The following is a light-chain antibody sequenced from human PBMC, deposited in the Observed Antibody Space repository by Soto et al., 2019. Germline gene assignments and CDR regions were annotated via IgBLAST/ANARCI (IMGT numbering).Light chain of an antibody. J-gene: IGKJ1*01. V-gene: IGKV3-20*01. CDR1: QSVSDR. CDR2: GAS. Sequence: PDTLSVSPGERATLSCRASQSVSDRVVWYQQKSGQAPRLLIYGASSRATGIPDRFSGSGSGTDFTLTISRLEPEDFAVYYCHQYDSWTFGQGTKVDIK. CDR3: HQYDSWT.